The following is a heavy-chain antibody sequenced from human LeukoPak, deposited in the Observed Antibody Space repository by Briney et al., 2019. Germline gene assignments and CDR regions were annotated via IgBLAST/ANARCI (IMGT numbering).Heavy chain of an antibody. CDR1: GFTFSDYY. CDR2: ISSSGSTI. CDR3: ASEGRPRR. V-gene: IGHV3-11*01. J-gene: IGHJ4*02. Sequence: GGSLRLSCAASGFTFSDYYMPCIREARGEGVECVSFISSSGSTIFYADSVKGRFTISRDNAQNTVYLQMNSLRAEDTAVYYCASEGRPRRWGPGTLVTVSS.